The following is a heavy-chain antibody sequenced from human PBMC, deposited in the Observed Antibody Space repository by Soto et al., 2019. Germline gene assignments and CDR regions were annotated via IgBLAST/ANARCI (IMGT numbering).Heavy chain of an antibody. D-gene: IGHD2-15*01. CDR2: IYYSGST. CDR1: GGSISTGGYY. CDR3: ARGVFDDHVGYWFDP. V-gene: IGHV4-31*03. Sequence: QVQLQESGPGLVKPSQTLSLTCTVSGGSISTGGYYWTWIRQHPGKGLEWIGYIYYSGSTYYNPSLKSRVTISVDTSKNQFSLKLSSVTAADTAVYYCARGVFDDHVGYWFDPWGQGTLVTVSS. J-gene: IGHJ5*02.